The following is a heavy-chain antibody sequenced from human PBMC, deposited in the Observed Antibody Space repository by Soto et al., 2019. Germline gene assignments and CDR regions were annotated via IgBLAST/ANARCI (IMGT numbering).Heavy chain of an antibody. CDR1: GFTVSSNY. CDR2: IYSGGST. V-gene: IGHV3-53*02. D-gene: IGHD6-6*01. J-gene: IGHJ6*02. Sequence: EVQLVETGGGLIQPGGSLRLTCAASGFTVSSNYMSWVRQAPGKGLERVSVIYSGGSTYYADSVKGRFTISRDNSKNTPFIAMDSLRAEDTAVYYCGRHPTPRFCSSREAYCYDSMDVWGQGTTVTVSS. CDR3: GRHPTPRFCSSREAYCYDSMDV.